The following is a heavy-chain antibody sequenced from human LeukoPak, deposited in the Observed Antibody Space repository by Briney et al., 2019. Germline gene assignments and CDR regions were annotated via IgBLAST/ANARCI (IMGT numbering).Heavy chain of an antibody. Sequence: GGSLRLSCAASGFTFDEYAMHWARQAPGKGLEWVSGFRWNSGSIGYADAVKGRFTHSRDNAKNSLYLQMNSLRAEDTALYYCAKGSVRQLLSRSRIYYYYGMDVWGQGTTVTVSS. CDR3: AKGSVRQLLSRSRIYYYYGMDV. CDR2: FRWNSGSI. J-gene: IGHJ6*02. V-gene: IGHV3-9*01. CDR1: GFTFDEYA. D-gene: IGHD2-2*01.